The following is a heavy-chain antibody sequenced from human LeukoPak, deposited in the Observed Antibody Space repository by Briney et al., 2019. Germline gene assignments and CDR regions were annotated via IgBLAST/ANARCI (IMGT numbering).Heavy chain of an antibody. J-gene: IGHJ4*02. CDR3: AKDMGRRYYYDSSEFDY. CDR1: GFTFSSYA. Sequence: GGSLRLSCAASGFTFSSYAMSWVRQAPGKGLEWVSAISGSGGSTYYADSVKGRFTIYRDNSKNTLYLQMNSLRAEDTAVYYCAKDMGRRYYYDSSEFDYWGQGTLVTVSS. V-gene: IGHV3-23*01. CDR2: ISGSGGST. D-gene: IGHD3-22*01.